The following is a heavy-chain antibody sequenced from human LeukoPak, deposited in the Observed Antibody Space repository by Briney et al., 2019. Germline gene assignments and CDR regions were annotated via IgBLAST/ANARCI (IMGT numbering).Heavy chain of an antibody. CDR1: GFTVSGTY. Sequence: GSLRLSCAASGFTVSGTYMSWVRQAPGKGLEWVSIIYTGDSTCYADSVKGRFTISRDNSKNTLYLQMNSLRPEDTAVYYCAKRGPVVYDLWGQGTLVTVSS. J-gene: IGHJ4*02. CDR2: IYTGDST. CDR3: AKRGPVVYDL. V-gene: IGHV3-66*02.